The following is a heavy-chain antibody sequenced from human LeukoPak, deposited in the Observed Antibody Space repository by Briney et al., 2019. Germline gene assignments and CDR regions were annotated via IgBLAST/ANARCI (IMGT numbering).Heavy chain of an antibody. CDR3: ARLRLSGGSFSVGWFDP. CDR1: GGSISSYY. D-gene: IGHD1-26*01. J-gene: IGHJ5*02. V-gene: IGHV4-59*08. CDR2: IYYSGST. Sequence: SETLSLTCTVSGGSISSYYWSWIRQPPGKGLEWIGYIYYSGSTNYNPSLKSRVTISVDTSKNQFSLKLSSVTAADTAVYYCARLRLSGGSFSVGWFDPWGQGIQVTVSS.